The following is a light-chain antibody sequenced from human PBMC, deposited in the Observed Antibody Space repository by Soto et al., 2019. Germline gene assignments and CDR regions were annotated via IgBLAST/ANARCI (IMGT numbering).Light chain of an antibody. CDR2: DAS. Sequence: DIQMTQSPSTLSASVGDRVTITCRASQSISSWLAWYQQKPGKAPKLLIYDASSLESGVPSRFSGSGSATEFTLTISSLQPHDFATYYCQQYNSYSPLTFGGGTKVEIK. J-gene: IGKJ4*01. CDR1: QSISSW. CDR3: QQYNSYSPLT. V-gene: IGKV1-5*01.